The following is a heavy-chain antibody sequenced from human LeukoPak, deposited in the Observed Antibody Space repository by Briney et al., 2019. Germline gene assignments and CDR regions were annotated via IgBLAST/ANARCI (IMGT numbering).Heavy chain of an antibody. CDR3: TTYRYDYGSTGYSYFDY. Sequence: PGGSRTLSCAASGLAFGNAWMAWVRQAPGKGLEWVSRILSKTSGGTTDYAASVKGRFTISRGDSKSTLYLQMNSLKTEDTAVYYCTTYRYDYGSTGYSYFDYWGQGTLVTVPS. D-gene: IGHD4/OR15-4a*01. J-gene: IGHJ4*02. V-gene: IGHV3-15*01. CDR1: GLAFGNAW. CDR2: ILSKTSGGTT.